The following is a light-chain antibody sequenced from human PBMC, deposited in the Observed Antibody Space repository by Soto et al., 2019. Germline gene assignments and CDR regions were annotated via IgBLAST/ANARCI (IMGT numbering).Light chain of an antibody. Sequence: IQMTQSPSSLYASVGDRVTITCRASQVIATYLTWYQQKTEKPPRLLIYGASTLESGVSSRFSGSGSETDFTLTLSRIQSEDFATYYRQQSYFTPYTFGHADKL. CDR3: QQSYFTPYT. CDR1: QVIATY. V-gene: IGKV1-39*01. J-gene: IGKJ2*01. CDR2: GAS.